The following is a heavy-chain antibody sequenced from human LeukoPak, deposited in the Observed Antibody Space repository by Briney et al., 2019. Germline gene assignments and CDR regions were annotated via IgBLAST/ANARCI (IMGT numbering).Heavy chain of an antibody. CDR2: IYPGDSDT. CDR1: GYSFSTYW. CDR3: AIRESIAARPYDY. V-gene: IGHV5-51*01. Sequence: GESLKISCKGSGYSFSTYWIGWVRQMPGKGLEWMGTIYPGDSDTRYSPSFQGQVTISADKSISTAYLQWSSLKASDTAMYYCAIRESIAARPYDYWGQGTLVTVSS. J-gene: IGHJ4*02. D-gene: IGHD6-6*01.